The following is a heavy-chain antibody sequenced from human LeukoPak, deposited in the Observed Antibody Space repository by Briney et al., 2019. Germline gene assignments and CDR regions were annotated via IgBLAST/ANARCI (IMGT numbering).Heavy chain of an antibody. CDR3: ARGGGYYDSSGYYDY. CDR2: INSDGSST. CDR1: GFTFSSYW. Sequence: PGGSLRLSCAASGFTFSSYWMHWVRQAPGKGLVWVSRINSDGSSTSYADSVKGRFTISRDNAKNTLYLQRNSLRAEDTAVYYCARGGGYYDSSGYYDYWGQGTLVTVSS. V-gene: IGHV3-74*01. D-gene: IGHD3-22*01. J-gene: IGHJ4*02.